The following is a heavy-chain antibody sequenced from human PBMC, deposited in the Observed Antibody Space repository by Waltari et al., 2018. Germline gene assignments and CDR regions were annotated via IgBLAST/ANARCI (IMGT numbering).Heavy chain of an antibody. D-gene: IGHD2-15*01. J-gene: IGHJ4*02. CDR1: GFTLVHYW. V-gene: IGHV3-7*01. CDR3: VRNRGWQQFDF. CDR2: IKEDGGRK. Sequence: EVQLVESGGGLVQHGGSLRLSCAASGFTLVHYWMGWVRQAPGKGLEWVAGIKEDGGRKDYVDSVKGRFTISRDNAKSTLYLQMNSLRAEDTAVFYCVRNRGWQQFDFWGQGTLVTVSS.